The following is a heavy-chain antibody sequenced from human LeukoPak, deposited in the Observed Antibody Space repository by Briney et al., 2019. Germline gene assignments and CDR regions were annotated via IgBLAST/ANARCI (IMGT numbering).Heavy chain of an antibody. J-gene: IGHJ4*02. CDR1: GFTFSSYA. CDR2: ISYDGSNK. D-gene: IGHD2-2*01. CDR3: ARSFIVVVPAAFDY. Sequence: PGGSRRLSCAASGFTFSSYAMHWVRQAPGKGLEWVAVISYDGSNKYYADSVKGRFTISRDNSKNTLYLQMNSLRAEDTAVYYCARSFIVVVPAAFDYWGQGTLVTVSS. V-gene: IGHV3-30-3*01.